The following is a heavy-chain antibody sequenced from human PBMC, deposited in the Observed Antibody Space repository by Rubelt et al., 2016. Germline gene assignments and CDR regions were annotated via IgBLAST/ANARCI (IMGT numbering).Heavy chain of an antibody. CDR1: GFTFSSYA. CDR3: AKGTGPRRGGTDY. V-gene: IGHV3-23*01. CDR2: ISGSGGST. Sequence: EVQLLESGGGLVQPGGSLRLSCAASGFTFSSYAMSWVRQAPGKGLEWVSAISGSGGSTYYADSVKGRFTFSRDNSKNTLYLQMNSLRAEDTAVYYCAKGTGPRRGGTDYWGQGTLVTVSS. J-gene: IGHJ4*02. D-gene: IGHD3/OR15-3a*01.